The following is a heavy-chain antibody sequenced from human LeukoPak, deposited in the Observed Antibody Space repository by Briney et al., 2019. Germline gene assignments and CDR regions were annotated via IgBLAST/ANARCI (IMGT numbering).Heavy chain of an antibody. CDR2: IHRSGST. V-gene: IGHV4-4*02. J-gene: IGHJ4*02. Sequence: PSETLSLTCTVSPDSTTSNFRSWVRQPPGQGLGWIGEIHRSGSTNYNPSLQSRVTISIDRSKNQIALELSSVTAADTAVYYCAREIVGGFNPGAYWGQGTLVTVSS. CDR3: AREIVGGFNPGAY. CDR1: PDSTTSNF. D-gene: IGHD1-14*01.